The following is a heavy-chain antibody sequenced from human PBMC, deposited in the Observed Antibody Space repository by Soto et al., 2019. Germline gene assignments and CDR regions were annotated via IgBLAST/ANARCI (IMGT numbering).Heavy chain of an antibody. CDR1: GFTFSSYT. D-gene: IGHD1-26*01. CDR3: ARDWSYQSL. Sequence: GGSLRLSCAAAGFTFSSYTIHWVRQAPGKGLEWVAVISHDGSHKYYADFVKGRFTISRDNSKNTVYLQTNSLRAEDTAVYYCARDWSYQSLWGQGTLVTVSS. V-gene: IGHV3-30-3*01. J-gene: IGHJ4*02. CDR2: ISHDGSHK.